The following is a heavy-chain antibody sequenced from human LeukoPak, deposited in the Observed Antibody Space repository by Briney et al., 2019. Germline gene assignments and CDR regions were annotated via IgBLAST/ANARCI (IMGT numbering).Heavy chain of an antibody. D-gene: IGHD6-19*01. V-gene: IGHV4-59*12. J-gene: IGHJ4*03. CDR2: IYYSGST. CDR3: ARVRQPVAGIYYFDY. CDR1: GGSISSYY. Sequence: PSETLSLTCTVSGGSISSYYWSWIRQPPGKGLEWIGSIYYSGSTYYNPSLKSRVTISVDTSKNQFSLKLSSVTAADTAVYYCARVRQPVAGIYYFDYWGKGTTVTVSS.